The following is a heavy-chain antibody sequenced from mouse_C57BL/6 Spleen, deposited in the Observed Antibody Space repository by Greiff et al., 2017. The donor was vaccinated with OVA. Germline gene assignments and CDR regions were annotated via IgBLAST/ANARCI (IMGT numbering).Heavy chain of an antibody. J-gene: IGHJ3*01. Sequence: QVQLQQPGAELVMPGASVKLSCKASGYTFTSYWMHWVKQRPGQGLEWIGEIHPSDSYTNYNQKFKGKSTLTVDKSSSTAYMQLSSLTSEDAAVYYCARGDWDAWFAYWGQGTLVTVSA. D-gene: IGHD4-1*01. CDR1: GYTFTSYW. CDR2: IHPSDSYT. CDR3: ARGDWDAWFAY. V-gene: IGHV1-69*01.